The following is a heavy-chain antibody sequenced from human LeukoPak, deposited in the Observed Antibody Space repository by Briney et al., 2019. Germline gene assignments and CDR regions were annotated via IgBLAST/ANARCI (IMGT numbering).Heavy chain of an antibody. V-gene: IGHV3-33*01. CDR1: GFTFRNHG. D-gene: IGHD3-10*01. CDR2: IWYDGSNK. Sequence: GGSLRLSCAASGFTFRNHGMHWVRQTPGKGLEWVAVIWYDGSNKYLADSVKGRFTISRDNSQNILYLQMTSLRAEDTAEYFCARERMYSGSGSTYPYYDYWGQGTLVTVSS. J-gene: IGHJ4*02. CDR3: ARERMYSGSGSTYPYYDY.